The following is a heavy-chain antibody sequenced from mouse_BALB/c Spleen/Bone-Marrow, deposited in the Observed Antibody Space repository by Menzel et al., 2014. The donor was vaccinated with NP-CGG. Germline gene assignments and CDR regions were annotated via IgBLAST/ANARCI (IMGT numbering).Heavy chain of an antibody. CDR3: GTGGGNYGMDY. CDR2: INPYNGDT. CDR1: GYSFTGNF. V-gene: IGHV1-37*01. D-gene: IGHD2-14*01. Sequence: VQLKESGPELVKPGASVKISCKASGYSFTGNFMNWVKQSHGKSLEWIGRINPYNGDTFYNQKFKGKATLTADKSSATAHMELLSLTSEDSAVRYCGTGGGNYGMDYWGQGTSVTVSS. J-gene: IGHJ4*01.